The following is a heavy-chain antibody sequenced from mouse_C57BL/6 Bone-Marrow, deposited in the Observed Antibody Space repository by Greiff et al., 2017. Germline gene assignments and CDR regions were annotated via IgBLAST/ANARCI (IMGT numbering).Heavy chain of an antibody. J-gene: IGHJ4*01. CDR3: ARDQPYYYAMDY. CDR2: ISDGGSYT. Sequence: DVKLVESGGGLVKPGGSLKLSCAASGFTFSSYAMSWVRQTPEKRLEWVATISDGGSYTYYPDNVKGRFTISRDNAKNNLYLQMSHLKSEDTAMYYCARDQPYYYAMDYWGQGTSVTVSS. CDR1: GFTFSSYA. V-gene: IGHV5-4*01.